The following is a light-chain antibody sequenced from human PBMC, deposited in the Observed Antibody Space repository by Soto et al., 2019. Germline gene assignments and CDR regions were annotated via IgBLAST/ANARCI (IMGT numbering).Light chain of an antibody. CDR1: SSNIGSNA. V-gene: IGLV1-44*01. CDR2: SNN. CDR3: AAWDDSLNGYV. Sequence: HSVVTQPPSASGSPGQRVTISCSGASSNIGSNAVNWYQQLPGTAPTLLIYSNNERPSGVPDRFSGSKSGTSASLAISGLQSEDEADYYCAAWDDSLNGYVFGSGTKVTVL. J-gene: IGLJ1*01.